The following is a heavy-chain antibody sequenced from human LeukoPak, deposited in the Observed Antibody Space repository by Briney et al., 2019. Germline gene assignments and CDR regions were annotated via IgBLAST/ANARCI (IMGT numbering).Heavy chain of an antibody. V-gene: IGHV3-74*01. D-gene: IGHD4-17*01. Sequence: GGSLRLSCAASGFTFSGYWMHWVRQVPGKGLEWVSRISKDGNSTSNADSVKGRFSISRDNTKNTLYLQMNSLRADDTAAYYCARDTRYGDFLTYWGQGALVTVSS. J-gene: IGHJ4*02. CDR2: ISKDGNST. CDR1: GFTFSGYW. CDR3: ARDTRYGDFLTY.